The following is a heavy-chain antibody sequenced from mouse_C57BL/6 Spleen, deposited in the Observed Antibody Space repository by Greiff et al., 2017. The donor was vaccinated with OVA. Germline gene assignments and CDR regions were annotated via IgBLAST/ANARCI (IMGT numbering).Heavy chain of an antibody. CDR3: ADGYYRAWFAY. D-gene: IGHD2-3*01. CDR2: ISSGSSTI. J-gene: IGHJ3*01. CDR1: GFTFSDYG. Sequence: EVKLMESGGGLVKPGGSLKLSCEASGFTFSDYGMHWVRQAPEKGLEWVAYISSGSSTINYAENVKGRFTFYGDKAKHTLFLQMTSLRSEDTAMYYCADGYYRAWFAYWGQGTLVTVSA. V-gene: IGHV5-17*01.